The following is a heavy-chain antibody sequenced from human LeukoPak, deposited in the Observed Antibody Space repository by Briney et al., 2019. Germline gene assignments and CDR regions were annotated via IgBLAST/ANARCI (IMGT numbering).Heavy chain of an antibody. V-gene: IGHV1-69*04. CDR1: GGTFSSYV. J-gene: IGHJ6*03. D-gene: IGHD3-16*02. Sequence: SVKVSCTASGGTFSSYVFSWVRQAPGQGLEWLGRIIPILDIPNYAQKFQGRVTITADKSTSTAYMELSSLRSEDTAVYYCARISPYYYMDVWGKGTTVTVSS. CDR2: IIPILDIP. CDR3: ARISPYYYMDV.